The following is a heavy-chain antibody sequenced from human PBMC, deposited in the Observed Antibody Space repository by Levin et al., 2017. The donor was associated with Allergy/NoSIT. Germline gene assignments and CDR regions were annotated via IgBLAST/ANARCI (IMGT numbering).Heavy chain of an antibody. V-gene: IGHV3-72*01. Sequence: PGGSLRLSCVVSGFTLSDHYMDWVRQAPGKGLEWVGRTRNKANSYTTEYAASVIGRFTISRDNAENSVHLQMNSLTTEDTAVYYCARIVGATTGVDYWGQGTLVTVSS. CDR3: ARIVGATTGVDY. CDR2: TRNKANSYTT. D-gene: IGHD1-26*01. J-gene: IGHJ4*02. CDR1: GFTLSDHY.